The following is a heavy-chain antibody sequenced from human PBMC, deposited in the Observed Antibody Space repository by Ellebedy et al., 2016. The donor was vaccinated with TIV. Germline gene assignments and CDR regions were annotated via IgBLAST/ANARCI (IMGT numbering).Heavy chain of an antibody. J-gene: IGHJ4*02. Sequence: GESLKISCAASGFTFNDYAMSWVRQAPGKGLEWVSAISGGYGDTYYADSVKGRFTISRDISKNTLYLQMHSLRAEDTAVYYCAKDIGGGRFGENGFDYWGQGTLVTVSS. CDR1: GFTFNDYA. D-gene: IGHD3-10*01. CDR3: AKDIGGGRFGENGFDY. V-gene: IGHV3-23*01. CDR2: ISGGYGDT.